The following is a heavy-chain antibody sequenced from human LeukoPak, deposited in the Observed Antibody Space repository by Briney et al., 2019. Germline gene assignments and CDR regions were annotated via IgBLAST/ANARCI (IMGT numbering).Heavy chain of an antibody. CDR3: ARVRYYDSSGYLSPNYYYYMDV. CDR1: RYTFTSYG. CDR2: ISAYNGNT. Sequence: ASVKVSCKASRYTFTSYGISWVRQAPGQGLEWMGWISAYNGNTNYAQKLQGRVTMTTDTSTSTAYMELRSLRSDDTAVYYCARVRYYDSSGYLSPNYYYYMDVWGKGTTVTVSS. J-gene: IGHJ6*03. V-gene: IGHV1-18*01. D-gene: IGHD3-22*01.